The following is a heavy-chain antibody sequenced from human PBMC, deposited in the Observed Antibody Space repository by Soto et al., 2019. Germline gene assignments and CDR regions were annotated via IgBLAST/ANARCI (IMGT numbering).Heavy chain of an antibody. CDR2: FYHTGNA. CDR1: GGSISSSSYY. J-gene: IGHJ5*02. V-gene: IGHV4-39*01. D-gene: IGHD3-22*01. Sequence: SETLSLTCTVSGGSISSSSYYWGWIRQPPGEGLEWIGTFYHTGNAYYNPSLKSRVTIFVDTSKNQFSLKLTSVTAADTALYYCARDYFDSSDYTTNWFDPWGQGALVTVSS. CDR3: ARDYFDSSDYTTNWFDP.